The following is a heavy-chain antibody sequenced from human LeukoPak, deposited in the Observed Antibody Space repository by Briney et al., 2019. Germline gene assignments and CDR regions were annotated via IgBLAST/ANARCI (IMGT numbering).Heavy chain of an antibody. V-gene: IGHV3-23*01. CDR1: GFTFTSYA. J-gene: IGHJ4*02. Sequence: GGSLRLSCAASGFTFTSYAMSWVRQVPGKGLEWVSSMSYSGGSTYYADSVKGRFTFSRDNSKNTMYLQMNSLRAEDTAVYYCTIDRAPYSSGWYYGYWGQGTPVTVSS. D-gene: IGHD6-19*01. CDR2: MSYSGGST. CDR3: TIDRAPYSSGWYYGY.